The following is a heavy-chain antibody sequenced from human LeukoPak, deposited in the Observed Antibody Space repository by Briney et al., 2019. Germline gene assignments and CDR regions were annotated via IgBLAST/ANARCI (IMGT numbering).Heavy chain of an antibody. Sequence: GRSLRLSCAASGFTFSSYAMHWVRQAPGKGLEWVAVISYDGSNKYYADSVKGRFTISRDNSKNTLYLQMNSLRAEDTAVYYCAGEVDVWGQGTLVTVSS. CDR1: GFTFSSYA. J-gene: IGHJ4*02. CDR3: AGEVDV. CDR2: ISYDGSNK. D-gene: IGHD2-15*01. V-gene: IGHV3-30-3*01.